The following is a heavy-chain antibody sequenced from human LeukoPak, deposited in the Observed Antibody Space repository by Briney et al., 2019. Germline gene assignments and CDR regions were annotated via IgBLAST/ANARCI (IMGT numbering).Heavy chain of an antibody. CDR2: IYYSGNT. J-gene: IGHJ5*02. Sequence: ETLSLTCTVSGASINSYYWSWIRQSPGKGLEWIGYIYYSGNTDYNPSLKSRVTMSVDTSKKQISLRLNSVTAADTAVYYCARELRSGGWDNWFDPWGQGTLVTVSS. D-gene: IGHD2-15*01. V-gene: IGHV4-59*01. CDR1: GASINSYY. CDR3: ARELRSGGWDNWFDP.